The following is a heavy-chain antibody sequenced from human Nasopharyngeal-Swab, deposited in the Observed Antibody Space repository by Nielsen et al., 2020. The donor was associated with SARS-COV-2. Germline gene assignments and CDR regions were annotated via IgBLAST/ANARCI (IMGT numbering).Heavy chain of an antibody. CDR1: GYSFTNYW. Sequence: GESLKISCQGSGYSFTNYWIGWVRQIPGKGLEWMGIIYPGDSDTGASPSFQGQVTISADKSISTAYLQWNSLKASDTAMYYCARSPGVDPHSFDYWGQGTLVTVSS. V-gene: IGHV5-51*01. D-gene: IGHD3-10*01. CDR2: IYPGDSDT. J-gene: IGHJ4*02. CDR3: ARSPGVDPHSFDY.